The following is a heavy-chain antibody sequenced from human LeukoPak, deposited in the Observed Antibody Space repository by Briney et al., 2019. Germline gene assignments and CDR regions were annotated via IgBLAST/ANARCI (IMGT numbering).Heavy chain of an antibody. Sequence: GASVTVSCTASGYTFTNHGITWVRQAPGQGLEWMGWISAYNGDTKYAQKLQGRVTMTTDTSTNTAYMELRSLRSDGTAVYYCARDPSNSSGFHPHSDYWGQGTLVTVSS. CDR1: GYTFTNHG. CDR3: ARDPSNSSGFHPHSDY. CDR2: ISAYNGDT. D-gene: IGHD3-22*01. V-gene: IGHV1-18*01. J-gene: IGHJ4*02.